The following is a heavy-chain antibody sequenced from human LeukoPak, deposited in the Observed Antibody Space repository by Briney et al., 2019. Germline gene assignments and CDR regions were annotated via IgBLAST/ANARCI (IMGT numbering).Heavy chain of an antibody. CDR1: GYSFTSYW. Sequence: GESLKISCKGSGYSFTSYWIGWVRQMPGKGLEWMGIIYPGDSDTRYSPSFQGQVTISADKSINTAFVQWSSLKASDTAIYYCARRTPEYTNRWYFDLWGRGTLVTVSS. CDR2: IYPGDSDT. V-gene: IGHV5-51*01. D-gene: IGHD6-6*01. CDR3: ARRTPEYTNRWYFDL. J-gene: IGHJ2*01.